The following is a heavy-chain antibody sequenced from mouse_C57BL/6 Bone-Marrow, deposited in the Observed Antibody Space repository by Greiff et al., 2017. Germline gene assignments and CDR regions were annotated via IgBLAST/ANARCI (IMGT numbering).Heavy chain of an antibody. V-gene: IGHV1-42*01. CDR2: INPSTGGT. CDR1: GYSFTGYY. Sequence: VQLQQSGPELVKPGASVKISCKASGYSFTGYYMNWVKQSPEKSLEWIGEINPSTGGTTYNQKFKAKATLTVDKSSSTAYMQLKSLTSEDSAVYYGARKGYYGSSLGYFDVWGTGTTVTVSS. CDR3: ARKGYYGSSLGYFDV. D-gene: IGHD1-1*01. J-gene: IGHJ1*03.